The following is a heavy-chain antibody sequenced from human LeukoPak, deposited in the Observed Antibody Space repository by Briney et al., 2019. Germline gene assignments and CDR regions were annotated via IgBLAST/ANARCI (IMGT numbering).Heavy chain of an antibody. CDR3: ARDCSSTSCYPYYYYMDV. D-gene: IGHD2-2*01. V-gene: IGHV3-21*01. CDR2: ISSSSSYI. J-gene: IGHJ6*03. Sequence: GGSLSLSCAASGFTFSSYSMNWVRQAPGKGLEWVSSISSSSSYIYYADSVKGRFTVSRDNAKNSPYLQMNSLRAEDTAVYYCARDCSSTSCYPYYYYMDVWGKGTTVTVSS. CDR1: GFTFSSYS.